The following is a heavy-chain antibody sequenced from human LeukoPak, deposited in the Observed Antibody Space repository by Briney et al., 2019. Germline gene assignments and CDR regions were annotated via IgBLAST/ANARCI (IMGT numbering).Heavy chain of an antibody. D-gene: IGHD3-10*01. CDR2: INHSGST. CDR1: GGSFSGYY. CDR3: ARGRGLLWFGELFPKYYFDY. Sequence: KASETLSLTCAVYGGSFSGYYWGWIRQPPGKGLEWIGEINHSGSTNYNPSLKSRVTISVDTSKNQFSLKLSSVTAADTAVYYCARGRGLLWFGELFPKYYFDYWGQGTLVTVSS. V-gene: IGHV4-34*01. J-gene: IGHJ4*02.